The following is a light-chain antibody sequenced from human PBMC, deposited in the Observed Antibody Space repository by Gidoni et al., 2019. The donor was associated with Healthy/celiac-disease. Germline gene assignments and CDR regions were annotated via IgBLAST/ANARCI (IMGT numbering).Light chain of an antibody. CDR3: MQALQTSYT. CDR2: LGS. CDR1: QSLLHSNGYNY. J-gene: IGKJ2*01. V-gene: IGKV2-28*01. Sequence: DIVMTQSPLSLPVTPGAPASISCSSSQSLLHSNGYNYLDWYLQKPGQSPQLLIYLGSNRASGVPDRFSCSGSGTDFTLKISRVEAEYVGVYYCMQALQTSYTFGQGTKLEIK.